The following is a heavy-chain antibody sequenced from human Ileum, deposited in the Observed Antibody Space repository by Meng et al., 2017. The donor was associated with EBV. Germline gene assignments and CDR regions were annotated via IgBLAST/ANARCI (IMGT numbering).Heavy chain of an antibody. CDR2: IDHSGRT. V-gene: IGHV4-4*02. CDR3: ASGRDYAWHS. J-gene: IGHJ4*02. D-gene: IGHD4-17*01. CDR1: GDSLSSNNW. Sequence: QWQLQEWGPALVNPSGHTSLSCSVSGDSLSSNNWWSWVRQPPGKGLEWIGEIDHSGRTNYNPSFKSRVTMSVDKSKNQISLNLSSVTAADTAVYYCASGRDYAWHSWGRGTLVTVSS.